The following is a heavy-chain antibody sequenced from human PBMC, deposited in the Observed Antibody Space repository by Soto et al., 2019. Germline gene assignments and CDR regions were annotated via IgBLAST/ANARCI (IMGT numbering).Heavy chain of an antibody. D-gene: IGHD3-3*01. V-gene: IGHV3-30*18. CDR2: ISFDGSNE. J-gene: IGHJ6*02. CDR1: GFTFSSYG. CDR3: EKARAIFGVLIQFDYYYDMNV. Sequence: GGSLRLSCAASGFTFSSYGMHWVRQAPGKGLEWMTVISFDGSNEYYADSVKGRFTISRDNSKNTLYLQMDSLRTEDTAVYYYEKARAIFGVLIQFDYYYDMNVWAQGTTVTVSS.